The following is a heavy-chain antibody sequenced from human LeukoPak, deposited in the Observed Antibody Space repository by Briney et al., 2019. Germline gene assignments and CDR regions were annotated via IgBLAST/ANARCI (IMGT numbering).Heavy chain of an antibody. J-gene: IGHJ6*03. CDR3: ARVGTSGYGYYYYYYMDV. Sequence: SETLSLTCTVSGGSISSGDYYWSWIRQPPGKGLEWIGYIYYSGSTYYNPSLKSRVTISVDTSKNQFSLKLSSVTAADTAVYYCARVGTSGYGYYYYYYMDVWGEGTTVTVSS. CDR1: GGSISSGDYY. CDR2: IYYSGST. D-gene: IGHD3-10*01. V-gene: IGHV4-30-4*08.